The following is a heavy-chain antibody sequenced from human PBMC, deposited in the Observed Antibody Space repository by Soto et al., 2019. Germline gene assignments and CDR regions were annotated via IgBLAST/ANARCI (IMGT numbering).Heavy chain of an antibody. CDR3: AKDMRGGSSSSRYYYGLDV. CDR2: ISWNSGTI. Sequence: EVQLVESGGGLVQPGRSLRLSCAASGFTFDDYAMHWVRQAPGKGLEWVSGISWNSGTIVYADSVKGRFPISRDNAKNSLYLQMNSRRGEDTALYYCAKDMRGGSSSSRYYYGLDVWGQGTTVTVSS. J-gene: IGHJ6*02. V-gene: IGHV3-9*01. CDR1: GFTFDDYA. D-gene: IGHD6-13*01.